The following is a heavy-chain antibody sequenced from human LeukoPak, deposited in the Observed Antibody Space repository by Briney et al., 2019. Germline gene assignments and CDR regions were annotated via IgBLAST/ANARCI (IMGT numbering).Heavy chain of an antibody. J-gene: IGHJ4*02. V-gene: IGHV1-18*04. CDR2: ISVYNGNT. Sequence: GASVKVSCKASGYTFTSYGISWVRQAPGQGLEWMGWISVYNGNTNYAQKLQGRVTMTTDTSTSTAHMELRSLRSDDTAVYYCARDSGYASLDYWGQGTLVTVSS. CDR3: ARDSGYASLDY. D-gene: IGHD5-12*01. CDR1: GYTFTSYG.